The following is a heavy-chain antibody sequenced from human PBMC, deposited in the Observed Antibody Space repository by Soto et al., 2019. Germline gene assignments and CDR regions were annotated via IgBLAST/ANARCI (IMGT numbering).Heavy chain of an antibody. CDR1: GDTFSSYT. D-gene: IGHD6-13*01. CDR2: IIPRFGTA. V-gene: IGHV1-69*12. Sequence: HVQLVQSWAEVKKPGSSVKVSCNTSGDTFSSYTLNWVRQAPGQGLEWMGQIIPRFGTANYAQKFQGRVTITEDESTSPAYMEMSSLRSEDTAVYYCARGATRYSSSWTYVDYWGQGTLVTVSS. CDR3: ARGATRYSSSWTYVDY. J-gene: IGHJ4*02.